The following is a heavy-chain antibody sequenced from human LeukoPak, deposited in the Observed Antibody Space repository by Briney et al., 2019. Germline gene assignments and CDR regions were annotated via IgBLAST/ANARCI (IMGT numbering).Heavy chain of an antibody. J-gene: IGHJ4*02. CDR3: ARRGSYYGLGSYNY. V-gene: IGHV4-34*01. CDR1: GGSFSGYY. D-gene: IGHD3-10*01. CDR2: INHSGST. Sequence: PSETLSLTCAVYGGSFSGYYWSWIRQPPGKGLEWIGEINHSGSTNYNSSLKSRVTMSVDTSKNQFSLKLTSVTAADTAVYYCARRGSYYGLGSYNYWGQGTLVTVSS.